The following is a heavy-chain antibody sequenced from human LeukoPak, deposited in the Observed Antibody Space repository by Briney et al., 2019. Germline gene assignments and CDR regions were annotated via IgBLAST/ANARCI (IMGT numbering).Heavy chain of an antibody. V-gene: IGHV1-8*03. D-gene: IGHD3-22*01. CDR1: GYSFANYG. Sequence: ASVKVSCKASGYSFANYGIGWLRQAPGQGLEWMGWMNPNSGNTGYAQKFQGRVTITRNTSISTAYMELSSLRSEDTAVYYCARGGVYYDSSGYYVFDAFDIWGQGTMVTVSS. CDR3: ARGGVYYDSSGYYVFDAFDI. CDR2: MNPNSGNT. J-gene: IGHJ3*02.